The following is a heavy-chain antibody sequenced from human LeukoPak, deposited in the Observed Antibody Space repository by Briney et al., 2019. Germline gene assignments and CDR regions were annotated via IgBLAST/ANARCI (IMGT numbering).Heavy chain of an antibody. V-gene: IGHV1-18*01. Sequence: GASVKVSCKTSGYTFANFAISWVRQAPGQGLEWMGWISAYNGNTNYAQKLQGRVTMTTDTSTSTAYMELRSLRSDDTAVYYCARAPDYGDYVVDYWGQGTLVTVSS. CDR1: GYTFANFA. CDR3: ARAPDYGDYVVDY. D-gene: IGHD4-17*01. J-gene: IGHJ4*02. CDR2: ISAYNGNT.